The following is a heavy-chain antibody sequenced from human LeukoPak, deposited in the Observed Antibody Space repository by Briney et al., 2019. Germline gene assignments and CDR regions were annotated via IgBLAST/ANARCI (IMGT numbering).Heavy chain of an antibody. CDR3: ARDKRSVNWFDP. Sequence: GGSLRLSCAVSGFTFSSYSMNWVRQAPGKGLEWVSYISSSSGTIYYADSVKGRFIVSRDNAKNSLYLQMNSLRAEDTAVYYCARDKRSVNWFDPWGHGTLVTVSS. CDR2: ISSSSGTI. CDR1: GFTFSSYS. V-gene: IGHV3-48*01. D-gene: IGHD4-17*01. J-gene: IGHJ5*02.